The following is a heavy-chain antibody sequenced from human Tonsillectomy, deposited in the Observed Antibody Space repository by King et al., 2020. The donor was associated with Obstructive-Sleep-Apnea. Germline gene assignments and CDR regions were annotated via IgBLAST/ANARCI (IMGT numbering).Heavy chain of an antibody. D-gene: IGHD3-10*01. V-gene: IGHV4-39*07. J-gene: IGHJ4*02. Sequence: QLQESGPGLVKPSETLSLTCTVSGGSISSSIYYWGWIRQPPGKGLEWIGSIYYIGSTYYNPSLKRRVTISVDTSKNQFSLKLSSVTAADTAVYYCARALYYYGSGSYYFFDYWGQGTLVTVSS. CDR3: ARALYYYGSGSYYFFDY. CDR1: GGSISSSIYY. CDR2: IYYIGST.